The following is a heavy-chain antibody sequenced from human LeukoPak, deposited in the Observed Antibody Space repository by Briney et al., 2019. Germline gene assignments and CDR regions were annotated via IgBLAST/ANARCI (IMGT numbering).Heavy chain of an antibody. V-gene: IGHV4-39*01. J-gene: IGHJ4*02. CDR1: GGSISSSSYY. D-gene: IGHD6-19*01. CDR2: IYYRGST. Sequence: SETLSLTCTVSGGSISSSSYYWGWIRQPPGKGLEWIGSIYYRGSTYYNPSLKSRVTISVDTSKNQFSLKLSSVTAADTAVYYCANERIAVASLDYWGQGTLVTVSS. CDR3: ANERIAVASLDY.